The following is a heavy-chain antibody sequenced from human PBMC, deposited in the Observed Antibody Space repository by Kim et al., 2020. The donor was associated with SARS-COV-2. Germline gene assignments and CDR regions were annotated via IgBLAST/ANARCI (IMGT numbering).Heavy chain of an antibody. CDR2: INHSGST. V-gene: IGHV4-34*01. J-gene: IGHJ6*02. CDR3: ARAHYDFWSGSESMDV. Sequence: SETLSLTCAVYGGSFSGYYWSWIRQPPGKGLEWIGEINHSGSTNYNPSLKSRVTISVDTSKNQFSLKLSSVTAADTAVYYCARAHYDFWSGSESMDVWGQGTTVTVSS. D-gene: IGHD3-3*01. CDR1: GGSFSGYY.